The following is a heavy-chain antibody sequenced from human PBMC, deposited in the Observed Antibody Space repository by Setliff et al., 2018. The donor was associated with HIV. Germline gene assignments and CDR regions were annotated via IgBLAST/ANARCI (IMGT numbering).Heavy chain of an antibody. V-gene: IGHV1-2*02. J-gene: IGHJ4*02. CDR2: INPNGGGT. D-gene: IGHD3-22*01. Sequence: ASVKVSCKASGYTFTGYYLHLVRQAPGQGLEWMGWINPNGGGTKYAQKFQGRVTLTRDTSINTVYMELSSLRSEDTAVYYCARSCRSSGYCHFDYWGQGTLVTVSS. CDR1: GYTFTGYY. CDR3: ARSCRSSGYCHFDY.